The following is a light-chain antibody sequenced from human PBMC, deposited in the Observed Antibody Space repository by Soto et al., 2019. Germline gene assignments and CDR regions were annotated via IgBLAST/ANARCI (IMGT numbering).Light chain of an antibody. Sequence: EIVMTQSPATLSVSPGERATLSCRASQSVSSNLAWYQQKPGQAPRLLIYGASTRATGIPARFSGSGSGTEFTRTISSLQSEDFAVYYCQQYNNWTPWTFVQGTKVEIK. V-gene: IGKV3-15*01. CDR3: QQYNNWTPWT. CDR2: GAS. CDR1: QSVSSN. J-gene: IGKJ1*01.